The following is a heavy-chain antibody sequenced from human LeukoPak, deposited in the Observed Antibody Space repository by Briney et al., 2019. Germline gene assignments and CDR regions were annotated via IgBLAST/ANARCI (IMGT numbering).Heavy chain of an antibody. CDR2: IYYSGST. J-gene: IGHJ6*03. V-gene: IGHV4-59*01. D-gene: IGHD2-15*01. CDR1: GGSISSDY. CDR3: ARMVAARPYYMDV. Sequence: KPSETLSLTCTVSGGSISSDYCSWIRQTPGKGLGRIGYIYYSGSTNYNPSLKSRVTISVDTSKNQFSLKLSSVTAPVTAVYYCARMVAARPYYMDVWGKGTTVTVSS.